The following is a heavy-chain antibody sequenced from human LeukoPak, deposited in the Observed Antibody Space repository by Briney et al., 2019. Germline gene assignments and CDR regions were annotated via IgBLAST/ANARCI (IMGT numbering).Heavy chain of an antibody. CDR1: GFTFSSYG. CDR2: ISYDGSNK. D-gene: IGHD3-22*01. CDR3: AKGSFALQYYYDSSGYYYAGGFDY. J-gene: IGHJ4*02. Sequence: GGSLRLSCAASGFTFSSYGMHWVRQAPGKGLEWVAVISYDGSNKYYADSAKGRFTISRDNSKNTLYLQMNSLRAEDTAVYYCAKGSFALQYYYDSSGYYYAGGFDYWGQGTLVTVSS. V-gene: IGHV3-30*18.